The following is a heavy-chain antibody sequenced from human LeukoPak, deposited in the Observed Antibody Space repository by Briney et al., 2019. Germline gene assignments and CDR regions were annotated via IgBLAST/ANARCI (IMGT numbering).Heavy chain of an antibody. Sequence: SETLPLTCSVSGGSISSSSSYWGWIRQPPGKGLEWIGSIYYSGSSFDNPALKSRVTISVDTSKNQFSLKLSSVTAADTAVYYCARGRTFYYYYYMDVWGKGTTVTVSS. CDR3: ARGRTFYYYYYMDV. CDR2: IYYSGSS. V-gene: IGHV4-39*01. D-gene: IGHD2/OR15-2a*01. J-gene: IGHJ6*03. CDR1: GGSISSSSSY.